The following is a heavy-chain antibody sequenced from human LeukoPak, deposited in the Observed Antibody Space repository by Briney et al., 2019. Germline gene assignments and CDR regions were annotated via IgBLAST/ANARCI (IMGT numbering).Heavy chain of an antibody. CDR3: ARPGQLGSFYYGLDV. Sequence: PSETLSLTCIVSGGSIINKNYYWGWIRQPPGKGLEWIASIFYSGTIFYNPSLKSRVTISVDTSKNQFSLKLNSVTAADTAVYYCARPGQLGSFYYGLDVWGQGTTVTVS. D-gene: IGHD1-1*01. CDR1: GGSIINKNYY. V-gene: IGHV4-39*07. CDR2: IFYSGTI. J-gene: IGHJ6*02.